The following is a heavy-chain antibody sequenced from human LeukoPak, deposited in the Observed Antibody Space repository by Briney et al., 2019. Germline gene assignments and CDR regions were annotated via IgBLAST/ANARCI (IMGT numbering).Heavy chain of an antibody. J-gene: IGHJ5*02. Sequence: SETLSLTCAVYGGSFSGYYWSWIRQPPGEGLEGIGEINHSGSTNYNPSLKSRVTISADTSKNQFSLKLSSVTAADTAVYYCARSLYASSNNWFDPWGQGTLVTVSS. CDR2: INHSGST. D-gene: IGHD6-19*01. CDR1: GGSFSGYY. CDR3: ARSLYASSNNWFDP. V-gene: IGHV4-34*01.